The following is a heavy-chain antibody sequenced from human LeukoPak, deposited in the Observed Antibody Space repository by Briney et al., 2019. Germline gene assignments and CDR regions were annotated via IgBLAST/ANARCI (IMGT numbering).Heavy chain of an antibody. J-gene: IGHJ5*02. CDR1: GFTFNSYG. D-gene: IGHD4-17*01. V-gene: IGHV3-30*03. CDR2: ISYDGNTK. CDR3: ARDAGFYGDYWGDWFDP. Sequence: PGGSLRLSCAASGFTFNSYGMHWVRQGPGKGLEWVAVISYDGNTKDYADSVKGRFTISRDNSKNTLYLQMNSLRAEDTAVYYCARDAGFYGDYWGDWFDPWGQGTLVTVSS.